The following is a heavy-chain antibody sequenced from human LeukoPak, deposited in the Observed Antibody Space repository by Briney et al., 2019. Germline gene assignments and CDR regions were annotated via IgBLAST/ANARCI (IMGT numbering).Heavy chain of an antibody. Sequence: ASVKVSCKASGYTFTGYYMHWVRQAPGQGLEWMGWTNPNSGGTNYAQKFQGRVTMTRDTSISTAYMELSRLRSDDTAVYYCARIGNCSSTSCYDWFDPWGQGTLVTVSS. J-gene: IGHJ5*02. CDR2: TNPNSGGT. D-gene: IGHD2-2*01. CDR3: ARIGNCSSTSCYDWFDP. V-gene: IGHV1-2*02. CDR1: GYTFTGYY.